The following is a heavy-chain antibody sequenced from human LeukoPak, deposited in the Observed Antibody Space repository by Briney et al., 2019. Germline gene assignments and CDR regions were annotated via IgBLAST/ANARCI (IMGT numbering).Heavy chain of an antibody. CDR3: ARKYSSSWIGRWFDP. Sequence: SETLSLTCAVYGGSSSGYYWSWIRQPPGKGLEWIGEINHSGSTNYNPSLKGRVTISVDTSKNQFSLKLSSVTAADTAVYYCARKYSSSWIGRWFDPWGQGTLVTVSS. J-gene: IGHJ5*02. CDR2: INHSGST. D-gene: IGHD6-13*01. V-gene: IGHV4-34*01. CDR1: GGSSSGYY.